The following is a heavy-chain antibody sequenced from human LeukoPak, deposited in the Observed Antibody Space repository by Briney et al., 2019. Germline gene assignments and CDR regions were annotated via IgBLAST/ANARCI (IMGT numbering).Heavy chain of an antibody. CDR1: GFTFSSYA. Sequence: PGGSLRLSCAASGFTFSSYAMSWVRQAPGKGLEWVSAISTSGGSIFYADSVKGRFTISRDNSKNTLYLQINSLGAEDTAVYYCAKHNGATHTENDYWGQGTLVTVSS. V-gene: IGHV3-23*01. J-gene: IGHJ4*02. CDR3: AKHNGATHTENDY. CDR2: ISTSGGSI. D-gene: IGHD4-17*01.